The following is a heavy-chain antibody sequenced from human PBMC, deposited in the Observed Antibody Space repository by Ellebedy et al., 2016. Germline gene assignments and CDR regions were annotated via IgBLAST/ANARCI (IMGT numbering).Heavy chain of an antibody. V-gene: IGHV3-11*01. D-gene: IGHD2-2*01. CDR1: GFTFSDYY. CDR2: ISGSGSPI. J-gene: IGHJ6*02. Sequence: GGSLRLXCAASGFTFSDYYMSWIRQAPGKGLEWLSYISGSGSPITYADSVKGRFTVSRDNAKNSLFLQMNSLRAEDTAVCYCARDRCFSSSCAPNYYYNGMDVWGLGTTVTVSS. CDR3: ARDRCFSSSCAPNYYYNGMDV.